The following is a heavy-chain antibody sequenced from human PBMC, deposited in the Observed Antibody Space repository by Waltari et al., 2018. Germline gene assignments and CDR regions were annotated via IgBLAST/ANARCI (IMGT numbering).Heavy chain of an antibody. V-gene: IGHV1-8*01. CDR1: GYTFTSYA. CDR3: ARPSSIAARRGIGY. Sequence: QVQLVQSGAEVKKPGASVKVSCKASGYTFTSYAINWVRQATGQGLEWMGWMNPNSGNTGYAQKFQGRVTMTRNTSISTAYMELSSLRSEDTAVYYCARPSSIAARRGIGYWGQGTLVTVSS. J-gene: IGHJ4*02. CDR2: MNPNSGNT. D-gene: IGHD6-6*01.